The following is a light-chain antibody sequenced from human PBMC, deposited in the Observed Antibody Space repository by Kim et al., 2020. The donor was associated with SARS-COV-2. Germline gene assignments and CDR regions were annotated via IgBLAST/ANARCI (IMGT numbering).Light chain of an antibody. CDR1: QSVSSN. Sequence: PGERATLSCRASQSVSSNLAWYQQKPGQAPRLLIYGASTRATGIPARFSGSGSGTEFTLTISSLQSEDFAVYYCQQYNNWPPLWTFGQGTKVDIK. J-gene: IGKJ1*01. CDR2: GAS. V-gene: IGKV3-15*01. CDR3: QQYNNWPPLWT.